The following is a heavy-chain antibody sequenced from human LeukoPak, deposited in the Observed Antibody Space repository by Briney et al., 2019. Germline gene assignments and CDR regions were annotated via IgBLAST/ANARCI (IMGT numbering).Heavy chain of an antibody. J-gene: IGHJ4*02. Sequence: PGGSLRVSCSASGFPFSAYWMSWVRQAPGKGLERVSNINQDGSEKYYVDAVKGRFTISRDSAKNSLYLQMNSLRAEDTAVYYCARLVGNYFAYWGQGTLVTVSS. CDR3: ARLVGNYFAY. CDR2: INQDGSEK. D-gene: IGHD2-15*01. CDR1: GFPFSAYW. V-gene: IGHV3-7*05.